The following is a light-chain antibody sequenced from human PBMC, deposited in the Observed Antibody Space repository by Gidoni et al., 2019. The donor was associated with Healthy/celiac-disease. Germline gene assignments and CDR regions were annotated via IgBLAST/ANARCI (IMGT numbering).Light chain of an antibody. CDR2: LGS. CDR3: MQARQTPPLFT. V-gene: IGKV2-28*01. CDR1: PSLLHSNGYNS. J-gene: IGKJ3*01. Sequence: DILMTQSPLSLPVTPGEPASLSCRSSPSLLHSNGYNSLDGYLQKPGQSPQLLIYLGSNRASGVPDRFSGSGSGTDFTLKISRVEAEDVGVDYCMQARQTPPLFTFGPGTKVDIK.